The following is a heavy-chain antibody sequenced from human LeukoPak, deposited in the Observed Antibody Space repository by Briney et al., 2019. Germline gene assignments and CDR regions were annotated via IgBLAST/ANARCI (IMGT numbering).Heavy chain of an antibody. J-gene: IGHJ6*03. Sequence: PSETLSLTCTVSSGSISSYYWSWIRQPPGKGLEWIGYIYYSGSTNYNPSLKSRVTISVDTSKNQFSLKLSSVTAADTAVYYCARAIYGSGSYYSRDYYYYYMDVWGKGTTVTVSS. CDR1: SGSISSYY. CDR2: IYYSGST. CDR3: ARAIYGSGSYYSRDYYYYYMDV. V-gene: IGHV4-59*01. D-gene: IGHD3-10*01.